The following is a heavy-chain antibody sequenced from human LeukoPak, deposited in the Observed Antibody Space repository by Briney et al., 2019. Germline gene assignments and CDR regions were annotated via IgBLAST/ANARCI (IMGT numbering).Heavy chain of an antibody. CDR3: ARGGGNFDY. CDR2: IKRDESET. Sequence: QPGRSLRLSCSASGFTFNTYWMNWVRQAPGKGLEWVANIKRDESETYYVDSVKGRFTISRDNAKNSLSLQMNSLRAEDTAVYYCARGGGNFDYWGQGTLVTVSS. J-gene: IGHJ4*02. D-gene: IGHD2/OR15-2a*01. CDR1: GFTFNTYW. V-gene: IGHV3-7*01.